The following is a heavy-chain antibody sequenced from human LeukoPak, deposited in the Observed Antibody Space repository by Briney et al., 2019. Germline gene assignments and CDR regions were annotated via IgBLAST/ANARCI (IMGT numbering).Heavy chain of an antibody. Sequence: ASVKVSCKASDYTFTSYGISWVRQAPGQGFEWMGWISAYNDNTNYAQKLQDRVTMTTDTSTSTAYMELRSLRSDDTAVYYCARDVDIVTTTIFDYWGQGTLVTVSS. J-gene: IGHJ4*02. CDR2: ISAYNDNT. CDR1: DYTFTSYG. D-gene: IGHD5-12*01. V-gene: IGHV1-18*01. CDR3: ARDVDIVTTTIFDY.